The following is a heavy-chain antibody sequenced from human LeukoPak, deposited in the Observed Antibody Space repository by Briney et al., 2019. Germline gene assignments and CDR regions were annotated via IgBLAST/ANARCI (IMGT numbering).Heavy chain of an antibody. J-gene: IGHJ4*02. Sequence: GGSLRLSCAASGFSFSGFGMNWVRQAPGKGLEWVSYIGSSGSAGGNIYYADSVKGRFTISRDNAKNSLYLQMNSLRAEDTAVYYCARDLARGYSYGYFDYWGQGTLVTVSS. CDR1: GFSFSGFG. V-gene: IGHV3-48*04. D-gene: IGHD5-18*01. CDR3: ARDLARGYSYGYFDY. CDR2: IGSSGSAGGNI.